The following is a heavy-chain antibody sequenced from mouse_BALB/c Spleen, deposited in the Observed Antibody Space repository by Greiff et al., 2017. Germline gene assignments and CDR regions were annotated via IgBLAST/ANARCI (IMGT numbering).Heavy chain of an antibody. V-gene: IGHV1-77*01. CDR2: IYPGSGNT. CDR1: GYTFTDYY. CDR3: ARGITTAY. D-gene: IGHD2-4*01. J-gene: IGHJ3*01. Sequence: QVQLKESGAELARPGASVKLSCKASGYTFTDYYINWVKQRTGQGLEWIGEIYPGSGNTYYNEKFKGKATLTADKSSSTAYMQLSSLTSEDSAVYFCARGITTAYWGQGTLVTVSA.